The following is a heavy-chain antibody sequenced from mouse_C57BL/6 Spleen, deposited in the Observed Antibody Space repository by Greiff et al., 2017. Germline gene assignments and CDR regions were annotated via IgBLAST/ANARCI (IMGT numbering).Heavy chain of an antibody. CDR2: IYPGSGST. CDR1: GYTFTSYW. D-gene: IGHD2-4*01. Sequence: QVQLQQPGAELVKPGASVKMSCKASGYTFTSYWITWVKQRPGQGLEWIGDIYPGSGSTNYNEKFKSKATLTVDTSTSTAYMQLSSLTSEDSAVYYCARDGGLRGYFDYWGQGTTLTVSS. CDR3: ARDGGLRGYFDY. V-gene: IGHV1-55*01. J-gene: IGHJ2*01.